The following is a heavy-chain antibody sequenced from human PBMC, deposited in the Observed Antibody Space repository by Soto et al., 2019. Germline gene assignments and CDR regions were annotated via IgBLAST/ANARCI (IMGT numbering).Heavy chain of an antibody. CDR2: IDWDDDK. CDR3: ARIRYYYDSSGPNDAFDI. J-gene: IGHJ3*02. Sequence: GSGPTLVNPTQTLTLTCTFSGFSLSTSGMRVSWIRQPPGKALEWLARIDWDDDKFYSTSLKTRLTISKDTSKNQVVLTMTNMDPVDTATYYCARIRYYYDSSGPNDAFDIWGQGTMVTVSS. CDR1: GFSLSTSGMR. D-gene: IGHD3-22*01. V-gene: IGHV2-70*04.